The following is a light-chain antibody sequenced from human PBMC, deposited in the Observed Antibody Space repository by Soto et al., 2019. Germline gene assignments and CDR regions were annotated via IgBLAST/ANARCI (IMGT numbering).Light chain of an antibody. CDR2: KDS. V-gene: IGLV3-25*03. J-gene: IGLJ2*01. CDR3: QSADSSGTYRV. CDR1: ALAKQI. Sequence: SYELTQPPSVSGSPGQTARIICSGDALAKQIAYWYQQKPGQAPVLVIYKDSERPSGIPERFSGSNSGTTVTLTISGVQAEDEADYYCQSADSSGTYRVFGGGTKVTVL.